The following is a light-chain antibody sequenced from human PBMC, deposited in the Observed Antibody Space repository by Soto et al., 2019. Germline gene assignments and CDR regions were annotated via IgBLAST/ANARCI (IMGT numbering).Light chain of an antibody. CDR3: TSYTTISTLVL. V-gene: IGLV2-14*01. J-gene: IGLJ2*01. Sequence: QSVLTQPASVSGSPGQSITISCTGTSSDVGGYNFVSWYQQHPGKAPKLIIYGVSNRPSGVSNRFSGSKSGNTASLTISGLQAEDEGNYYCTSYTTISTLVLFGGGTQLTVL. CDR1: SSDVGGYNF. CDR2: GVS.